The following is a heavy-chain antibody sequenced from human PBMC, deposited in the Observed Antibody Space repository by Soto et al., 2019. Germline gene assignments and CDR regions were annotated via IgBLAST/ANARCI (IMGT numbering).Heavy chain of an antibody. CDR1: GYSFTSYW. CDR3: ARHEGYYGSPAAGLFDY. D-gene: IGHD3-10*01. V-gene: IGHV5-51*01. Sequence: PVESLKISCKGSGYSFTSYWIGWVRQMPGKGLEWMGIIYPGDSDTRYSPSFQGQVTISADKSISTAYLQWSSLKASDTAMYYCARHEGYYGSPAAGLFDYWGQGTLVTVSS. J-gene: IGHJ4*02. CDR2: IYPGDSDT.